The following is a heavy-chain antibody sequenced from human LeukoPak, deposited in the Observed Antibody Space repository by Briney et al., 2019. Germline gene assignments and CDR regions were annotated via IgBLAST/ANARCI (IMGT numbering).Heavy chain of an antibody. CDR1: GFTFDDYG. D-gene: IGHD4-17*01. CDR2: INWNDGST. CDR3: ARINYGDYDLPAFDI. V-gene: IGHV3-20*04. Sequence: PGGYLRLSCAASGFTFDDYGMSWVRQAPGKGLEWVSGINWNDGSTGYADSVKGRFTISRDNAKNSPYLQMNSLRAEDTALYYCARINYGDYDLPAFDIWGQGTMVTVSS. J-gene: IGHJ3*02.